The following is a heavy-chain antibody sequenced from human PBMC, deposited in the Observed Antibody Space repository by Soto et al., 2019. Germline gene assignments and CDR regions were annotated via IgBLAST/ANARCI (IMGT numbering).Heavy chain of an antibody. Sequence: EVQLLESGGGLLQPGGSLRLSCAASGFTFSNYAMNWVRQAPGKGLEWVSTISVSGNSAYYADSVKGRITISRDNSKNTLYLQLNSLRAEDTAIYYCAKGALSTTSPYDFDYWGQGTLVTVSS. CDR2: ISVSGNSA. CDR1: GFTFSNYA. J-gene: IGHJ4*02. V-gene: IGHV3-23*01. D-gene: IGHD1-26*01. CDR3: AKGALSTTSPYDFDY.